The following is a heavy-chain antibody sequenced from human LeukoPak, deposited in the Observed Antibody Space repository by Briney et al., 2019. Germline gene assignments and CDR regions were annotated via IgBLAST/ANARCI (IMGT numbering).Heavy chain of an antibody. Sequence: ASVKVSCKASGYTFNSFGISWVRQAPGQGLEWMGWISAYNGNTHHPEKLQGRLTMTTDTPTSTAYMELRSLRSDDTAIYYCARDTVMMVGSYYYSKDVWGQGTTVTVSS. CDR1: GYTFNSFG. D-gene: IGHD2-15*01. J-gene: IGHJ6*02. CDR3: ARDTVMMVGSYYYSKDV. CDR2: ISAYNGNT. V-gene: IGHV1-18*01.